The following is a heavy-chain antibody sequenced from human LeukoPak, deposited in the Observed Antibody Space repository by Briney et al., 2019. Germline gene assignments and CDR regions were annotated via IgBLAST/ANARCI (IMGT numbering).Heavy chain of an antibody. Sequence: PGGSLRLSCAASGFTFDDYGMSWVRQAPGKGLEWVSGINWNGGSTGYADSVKGRFTISRDNAKNSLYLQMNSLRAEDTALYYCARDGSSGWHTYYSDYWGQGALVTVSS. V-gene: IGHV3-20*04. CDR3: ARDGSSGWHTYYSDY. J-gene: IGHJ4*02. CDR2: INWNGGST. D-gene: IGHD6-19*01. CDR1: GFTFDDYG.